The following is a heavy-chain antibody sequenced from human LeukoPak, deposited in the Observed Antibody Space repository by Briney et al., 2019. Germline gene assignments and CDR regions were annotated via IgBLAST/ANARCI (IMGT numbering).Heavy chain of an antibody. D-gene: IGHD1-26*01. Sequence: NASETLSLTCTVSGGSISSYYWSWVRQPPGKGLEWIGYIYDSGSTNYNPSLKSRATISVDTSKNQFSLKLTSVTAADTAVYYCVRDRELNYWGQGTLVTVSS. CDR3: VRDRELNY. CDR1: GGSISSYY. CDR2: IYDSGST. V-gene: IGHV4-59*01. J-gene: IGHJ4*02.